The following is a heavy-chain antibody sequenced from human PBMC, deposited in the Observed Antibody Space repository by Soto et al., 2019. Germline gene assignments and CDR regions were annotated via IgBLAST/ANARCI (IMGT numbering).Heavy chain of an antibody. V-gene: IGHV4-59*01. CDR2: IYYSGST. D-gene: IGHD2-15*01. J-gene: IGHJ5*02. CDR1: GGSISSYY. CDR3: ARVVGYCSGGTCYSGRLHP. Sequence: SETLSLTCTVSGGSISSYYWSWIRQPPGKGLQWIGYIYYSGSTNYNPSLKSRVTTSVDTSKNQFSLKLRSVTAADTAVYYCARVVGYCSGGTCYSGRLHPSGQGPLVTVYS.